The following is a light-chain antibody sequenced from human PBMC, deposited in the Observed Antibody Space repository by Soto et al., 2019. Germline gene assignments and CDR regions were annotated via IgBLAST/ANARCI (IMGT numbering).Light chain of an antibody. V-gene: IGKV3D-15*01. Sequence: EVVMTQSPATLSVSPGERATLSCRASQSIRSDVAWYQQKPGQAPRLLIHGASTRATGIPARFSGSGSGTEFTLTISSLESGDFALYYCQYYNNRYTFGQGTKLEI. J-gene: IGKJ2*01. CDR1: QSIRSD. CDR2: GAS. CDR3: QYYNNRYT.